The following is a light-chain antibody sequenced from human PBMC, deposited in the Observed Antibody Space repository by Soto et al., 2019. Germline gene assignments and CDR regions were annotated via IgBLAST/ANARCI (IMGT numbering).Light chain of an antibody. Sequence: QSALTKPPYASGSPGQSVTISCTGTSSDVGTHGDVSWYPQHEGKAPKLMIYDVTKRPSGVPDRFSGSKSANTASLTVSGLQAEDEADYSCMCYAGGNNWVFGGGTKVTVL. V-gene: IGLV2-8*01. CDR1: SSDVGTHGD. CDR2: DVT. CDR3: MCYAGGNNWV. J-gene: IGLJ3*02.